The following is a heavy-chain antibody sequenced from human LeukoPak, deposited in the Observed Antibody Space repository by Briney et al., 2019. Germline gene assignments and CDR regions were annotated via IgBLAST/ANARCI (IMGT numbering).Heavy chain of an antibody. CDR3: VRAYYDILTGYPYYFDS. V-gene: IGHV3-7*05. CDR2: IRQDGSRK. Sequence: PGGSLRLSCAASGFTCSIFWMSWVRQAPGKGLEWVANIRQDGSRKYYVDSVKGRFTLSRDNAKNSLYLQMNSLRAEDTAIYYCVRAYYDILTGYPYYFDSWGQGTLVTVSS. CDR1: GFTCSIFW. J-gene: IGHJ4*02. D-gene: IGHD3-9*01.